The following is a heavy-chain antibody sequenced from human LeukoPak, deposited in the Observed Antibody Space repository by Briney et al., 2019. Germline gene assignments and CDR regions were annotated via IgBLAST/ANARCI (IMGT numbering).Heavy chain of an antibody. V-gene: IGHV1-8*02. J-gene: IGHJ6*03. CDR1: GYTFTGYY. Sequence: PWASVKVSCKASGYTFTGYYMHWVRQATGQGLEGMGWMNPNSGNTGYAQKFQGRVTMTRNTSISTAYMELSSLRSGDTAVYYCARCIAAAGTGYYYYYYMDVWGKGTTVTVSS. D-gene: IGHD6-13*01. CDR2: MNPNSGNT. CDR3: ARCIAAAGTGYYYYYYMDV.